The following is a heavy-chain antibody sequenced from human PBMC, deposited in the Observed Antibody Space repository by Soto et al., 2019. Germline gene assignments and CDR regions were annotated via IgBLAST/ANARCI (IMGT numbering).Heavy chain of an antibody. J-gene: IGHJ5*02. V-gene: IGHV4-30-4*01. CDR3: VRRVTAGIFGVRRWFDP. CDR2: INFGGRT. D-gene: IGHD3-3*01. CDR1: GGSIISGDYY. Sequence: QVQLQESGPGLVKPSRTLSLTCSVSGGSIISGDYYWTWIRQPPGKGLEWVGHINFGGRTSYNPSRSRRVTSSVDTVNNQYTLRASSVNSTDYAGYYCVRRVTAGIFGVRRWFDPCGQGTLVTVSS.